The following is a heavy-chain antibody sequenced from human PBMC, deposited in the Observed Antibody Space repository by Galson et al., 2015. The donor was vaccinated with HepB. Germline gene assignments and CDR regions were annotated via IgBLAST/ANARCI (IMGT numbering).Heavy chain of an antibody. Sequence: SLRLSCAASGFTFSSYAMSWVRQAPGKGLEWVSAISGSGGSTYYADSVKGRFTISRDNSKNTLYLQMNSLRAEDTAVYYCAKDLITMVRGVISFDIWGQGTMVTVSS. D-gene: IGHD3-10*01. CDR3: AKDLITMVRGVISFDI. CDR1: GFTFSSYA. CDR2: ISGSGGST. J-gene: IGHJ3*02. V-gene: IGHV3-23*01.